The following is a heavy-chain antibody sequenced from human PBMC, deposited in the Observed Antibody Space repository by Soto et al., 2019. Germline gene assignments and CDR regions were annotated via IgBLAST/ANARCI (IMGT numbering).Heavy chain of an antibody. V-gene: IGHV4-30-2*01. CDR3: ARGQVVAAQH. J-gene: IGHJ4*02. Sequence: QLQLQESGSGLVKPSQTLSLTCAVSGGSISSGGYSWSWIRQPPGKGLEWIGYIYHSGSTYYNPSLKSRVTIAVDRSKNQFSLKLSSAAAADTAVYYFARGQVVAAQHWGQGTLVTVSS. CDR2: IYHSGST. CDR1: GGSISSGGYS. D-gene: IGHD2-15*01.